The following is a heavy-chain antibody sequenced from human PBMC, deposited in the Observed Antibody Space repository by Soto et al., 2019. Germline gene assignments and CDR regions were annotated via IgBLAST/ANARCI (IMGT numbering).Heavy chain of an antibody. D-gene: IGHD4-17*01. CDR1: GGSISSSSYY. J-gene: IGHJ2*01. Sequence: QLQLQESGPGLVKPSETLSLTCTVSGGSISSSSYYWGWIRQPPGKGLEWIGSIYYSGSTYYNPFLKSRVTISVDTSKNQFSLKLSYVTAADTAVYYCARGYGDYRISSWYFDLWGRGTLVTVSS. V-gene: IGHV4-39*01. CDR2: IYYSGST. CDR3: ARGYGDYRISSWYFDL.